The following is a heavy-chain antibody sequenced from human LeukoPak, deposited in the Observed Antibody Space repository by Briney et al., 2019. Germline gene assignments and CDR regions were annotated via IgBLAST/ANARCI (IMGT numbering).Heavy chain of an antibody. D-gene: IGHD5-24*01. CDR3: ARGRRWLQWGGYAFDI. Sequence: GGSLRLSCAASGFTFSSYWMHWVRQAPGKGLEWVSVIYSGGSTYYADSVKGRFTISRDNSKNTLYLQMNSLRAEDTAVYYCARGRRWLQWGGYAFDIWGQGTMVTVSS. CDR2: IYSGGST. CDR1: GFTFSSYW. V-gene: IGHV3-53*01. J-gene: IGHJ3*02.